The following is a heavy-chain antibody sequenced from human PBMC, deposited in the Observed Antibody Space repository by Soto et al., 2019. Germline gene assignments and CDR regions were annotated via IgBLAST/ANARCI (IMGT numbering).Heavy chain of an antibody. CDR3: ARDGSGGRSFFFYYYGMDL. Sequence: SETLSLTCTVSGGSVSSGSYYWSWIRQPPGKGLEWIGYVYYSGSTNYNPSLKSRATISVDTSKNQFSLKLSSVTAADTAVYYCARDGSGGRSFFFYYYGMDLWGQATTVTVSS. CDR2: VYYSGST. CDR1: GGSVSSGSYY. D-gene: IGHD2-15*01. V-gene: IGHV4-61*01. J-gene: IGHJ6*02.